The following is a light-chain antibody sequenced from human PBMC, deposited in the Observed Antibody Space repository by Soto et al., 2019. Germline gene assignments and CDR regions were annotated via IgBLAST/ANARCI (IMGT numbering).Light chain of an antibody. V-gene: IGKV1-5*01. CDR2: DAS. CDR1: QSISSW. CDR3: QQYETFSPWT. J-gene: IGKJ1*01. Sequence: DIQMTQSPSTLSASVGDRVTITCRASQSISSWLAWYQQKPGKAPKLLIYDASSLESGVPSRFSGSGSGTEFTLTISSLQPDDFATYYCQQYETFSPWTFGQGTKV.